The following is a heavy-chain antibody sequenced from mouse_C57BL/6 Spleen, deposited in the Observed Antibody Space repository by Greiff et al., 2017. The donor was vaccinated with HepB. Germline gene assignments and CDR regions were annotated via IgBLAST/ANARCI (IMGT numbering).Heavy chain of an antibody. Sequence: VQLQQPGAELVRPGTSVKLSCKASGYTFTSYWMHWVKQRPGQGLEWIGVIDPSDSYTNYNQKFKGKATLTVDTSSSTAYMQLSSLTSEDSAVYYCARSHYYGSSYGYFDVWGTGTTVTVSS. CDR1: GYTFTSYW. V-gene: IGHV1-59*01. CDR2: IDPSDSYT. J-gene: IGHJ1*03. D-gene: IGHD1-1*01. CDR3: ARSHYYGSSYGYFDV.